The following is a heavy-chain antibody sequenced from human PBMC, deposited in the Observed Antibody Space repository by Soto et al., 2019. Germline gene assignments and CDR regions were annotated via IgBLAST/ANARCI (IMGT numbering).Heavy chain of an antibody. D-gene: IGHD5-18*01. CDR1: GFTFSSYA. J-gene: IGHJ6*02. CDR2: ISYDGSNK. CDR3: ARDFFGAVDTAIYYYYYGMDV. V-gene: IGHV3-30-3*01. Sequence: QVQLVESGGGVVQPGRSLRLSCAASGFTFSSYAMHWVRQAPGKGLEWVAVISYDGSNKYYADSVKGRFTISRDNSKKTLYLQMNSLRAEDTAVYYCARDFFGAVDTAIYYYYYGMDVWGQGTTVTVSS.